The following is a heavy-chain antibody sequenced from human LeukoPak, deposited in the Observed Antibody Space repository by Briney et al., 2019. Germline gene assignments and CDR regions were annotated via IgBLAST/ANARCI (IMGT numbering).Heavy chain of an antibody. V-gene: IGHV4-34*01. Sequence: PSETLSLTCAVYGGSFSGYYWSWIRQPPGKGLEWIGEINHSGSTNYNPSLKSRVTISVDTSKNQFSLKLSSVTAADTAVYYCARGSIVATIFAYFDYWGQGTLVTVSS. J-gene: IGHJ4*02. CDR2: INHSGST. CDR1: GGSFSGYY. D-gene: IGHD5-12*01. CDR3: ARGSIVATIFAYFDY.